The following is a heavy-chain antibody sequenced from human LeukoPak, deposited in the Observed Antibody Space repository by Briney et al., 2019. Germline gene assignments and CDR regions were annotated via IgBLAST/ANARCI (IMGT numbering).Heavy chain of an antibody. D-gene: IGHD6-19*01. J-gene: IGHJ4*02. V-gene: IGHV4-39*01. Sequence: SETLSLICSVSGGSIGSRYHYWGWIRQSPGKGLEWIGSIEYSGSTYYNPPLKSRVIMSVDTSKKQFSLKVTSVTAADTAVYYCARLAHSSGYLAFDYWGQGTLVTVSS. CDR2: IEYSGST. CDR1: GGSIGSRYHY. CDR3: ARLAHSSGYLAFDY.